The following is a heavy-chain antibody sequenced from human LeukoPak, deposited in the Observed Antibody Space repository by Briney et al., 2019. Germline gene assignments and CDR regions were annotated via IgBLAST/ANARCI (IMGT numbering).Heavy chain of an antibody. CDR1: GYTFTSYY. CDR3: ARALSDEGSYYYYYMDV. J-gene: IGHJ6*03. CDR2: INPSGGST. D-gene: IGHD3-10*01. Sequence: ASVKVSCKASGYTFTSYYMHWVRQAPGQGLEWMGIINPSGGSTSYAQKFQGRVTMTRDMSTSTVYMELSSLRSEDTAVYYCARALSDEGSYYYYYMDVWGKGTTVTVSS. V-gene: IGHV1-46*01.